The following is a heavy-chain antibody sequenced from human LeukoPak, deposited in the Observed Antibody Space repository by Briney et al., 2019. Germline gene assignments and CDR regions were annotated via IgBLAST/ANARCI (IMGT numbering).Heavy chain of an antibody. CDR2: INPNSGGT. J-gene: IGHJ4*02. V-gene: IGHV1-2*06. CDR3: ARVGDSSGNPLDY. CDR1: GYTFTGYY. D-gene: IGHD3-22*01. Sequence: ASVKVSCKASGYTFTGYYMHWVRQAPGQGLEWMGRINPNSGGTNYAQKFQVRVTMTRDTSISTAYMGLSRLRSDDMAVYYCARVGDSSGNPLDYWGQGTLVTVSS.